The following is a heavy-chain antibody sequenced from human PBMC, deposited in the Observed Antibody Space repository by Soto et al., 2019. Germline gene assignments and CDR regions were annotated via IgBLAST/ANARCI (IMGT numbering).Heavy chain of an antibody. CDR1: GGTFSSYA. J-gene: IGHJ6*02. CDR3: ARFRSSSQPDYYYGMDV. V-gene: IGHV1-69*13. Sequence: GASVKVSCKASGGTFSSYAISWVRQAPGQGLEWMGGIIPIFGTANYAQKFQGRVTITADESTSTAYMELSSLRSEDTAVYYCARFRSSSQPDYYYGMDVWGQGTTVTVS. CDR2: IIPIFGTA. D-gene: IGHD6-6*01.